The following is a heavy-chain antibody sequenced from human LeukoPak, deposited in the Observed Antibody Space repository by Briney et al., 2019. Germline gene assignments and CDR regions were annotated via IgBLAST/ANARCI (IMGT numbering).Heavy chain of an antibody. CDR1: GGSFSGYY. J-gene: IGHJ6*03. D-gene: IGHD3-10*01. Sequence: PSETLSLTCAVYGGSFSGYYWSWIRQPPGKGLEWIGEINHSGSTNYNPSLKSRVTISVDTSKNQFSLKLSSVTAADTAVYYCARATVTMVRGVKAYYYYMDVWGKGTTVTISS. V-gene: IGHV4-34*01. CDR3: ARATVTMVRGVKAYYYYMDV. CDR2: INHSGST.